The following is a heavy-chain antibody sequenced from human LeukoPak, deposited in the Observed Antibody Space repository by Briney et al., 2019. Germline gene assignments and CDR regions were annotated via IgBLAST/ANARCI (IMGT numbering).Heavy chain of an antibody. D-gene: IGHD3-10*01. CDR1: GFTFSNYW. V-gene: IGHV3-7*01. Sequence: GGSLRLSCAASGFTFSNYWMTWVRQAPGKGLEWVANIKQDGSEKYYVDSVKGRFTISRDNSQNSLYLQMNSLRTEDTAVYYCARDCWDYGSGSYCGIDYWGQGTLVTVSS. CDR2: IKQDGSEK. CDR3: ARDCWDYGSGSYCGIDY. J-gene: IGHJ4*02.